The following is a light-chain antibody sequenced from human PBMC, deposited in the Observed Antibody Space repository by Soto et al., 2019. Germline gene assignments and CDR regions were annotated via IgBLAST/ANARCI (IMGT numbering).Light chain of an antibody. CDR1: SSDVGGYNY. CDR3: SSYTTISTYV. Sequence: QSALTQPASVSGSPGQSITFSCTGTSSDVGGYNYVSWYQQHPGKAPKLMIYDVRNRPSGVSNRFSGSKSVNTASLTISGLQAEDEADYYCSSYTTISTYVFGTGTKVTVL. CDR2: DVR. V-gene: IGLV2-14*01. J-gene: IGLJ1*01.